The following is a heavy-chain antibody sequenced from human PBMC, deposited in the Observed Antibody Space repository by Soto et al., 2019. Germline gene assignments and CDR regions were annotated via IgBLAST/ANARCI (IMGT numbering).Heavy chain of an antibody. Sequence: ASVKVSCKASGYTFTSYAMHWVRQAPGQRLEWMGWINAGNGNTKYSQKFQGRVTITRDTSASTAYMELSSLRSEDTAVYYCARVESGWYSQYFDYWGQGTLVTVS. CDR3: ARVESGWYSQYFDY. CDR1: GYTFTSYA. V-gene: IGHV1-3*01. CDR2: INAGNGNT. D-gene: IGHD6-19*01. J-gene: IGHJ4*02.